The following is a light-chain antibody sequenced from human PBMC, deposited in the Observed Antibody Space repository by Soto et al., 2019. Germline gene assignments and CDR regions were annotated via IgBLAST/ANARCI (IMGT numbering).Light chain of an antibody. Sequence: DVVMTQSPDSLAVSLGERATINCKSSQSVLYSSSNKNYLAWYQQKPGQPPKLLIYWASTRESGVPDRFSGSGSETDFALTIVSLQAEDVAVYYCQQYYSIPLTFGGGTKVEIK. CDR2: WAS. CDR3: QQYYSIPLT. CDR1: QSVLYSSSNKNY. J-gene: IGKJ4*01. V-gene: IGKV4-1*01.